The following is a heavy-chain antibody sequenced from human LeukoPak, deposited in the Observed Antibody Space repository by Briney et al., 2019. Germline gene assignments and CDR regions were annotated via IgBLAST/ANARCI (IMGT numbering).Heavy chain of an antibody. J-gene: IGHJ4*02. CDR1: GFTLSSYD. Sequence: GGSLRLSCAASGFTLSSYDMHWVRQAPGKGLEWVAVISYDGSNKYYADSVKGRFTISRDNSKNTLFLQMNSLRAEDTAIYYCATYRQVLLPFESWGQGTLVTVSS. V-gene: IGHV3-30*03. D-gene: IGHD2-8*02. CDR2: ISYDGSNK. CDR3: ATYRQVLLPFES.